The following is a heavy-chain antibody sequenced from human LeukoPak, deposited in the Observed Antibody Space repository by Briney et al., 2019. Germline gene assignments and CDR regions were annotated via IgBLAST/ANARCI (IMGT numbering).Heavy chain of an antibody. CDR3: AREGYGDYEGNFDY. CDR1: GFTFSTYS. D-gene: IGHD4-17*01. CDR2: ISSGSDTK. J-gene: IGHJ4*02. V-gene: IGHV3-48*01. Sequence: PGGSLRLSCAASGFTFSTYSMNWVRQAPGKGLEWISYISSGSDTKYYTDSVKGRFTISRDNAKNSLYLQMNSLRAEDTAVYYCAREGYGDYEGNFDYWGQGTLVTVSS.